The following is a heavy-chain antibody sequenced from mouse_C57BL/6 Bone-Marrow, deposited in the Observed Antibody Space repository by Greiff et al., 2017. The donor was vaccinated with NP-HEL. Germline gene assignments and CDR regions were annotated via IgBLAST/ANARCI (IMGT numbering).Heavy chain of an antibody. J-gene: IGHJ1*03. Sequence: EVKLVESGGGLVQSGRSLRLSCATSGFTFSDFYMEWVRQAPGKGLEWIAASRNKANDYTTEYSVSVQGQFIISSDTSQSILYLQMNALSAADPAMYYCEREEYYGSSYASGWYFDDWGTGTTVTVSS. CDR1: GFTFSDFY. CDR2: SRNKANDYTT. D-gene: IGHD1-1*01. CDR3: EREEYYGSSYASGWYFDD. V-gene: IGHV7-1*01.